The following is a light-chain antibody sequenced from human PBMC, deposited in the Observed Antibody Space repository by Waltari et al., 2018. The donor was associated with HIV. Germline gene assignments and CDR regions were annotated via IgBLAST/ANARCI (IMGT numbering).Light chain of an antibody. CDR1: ALANQY. J-gene: IGLJ2*01. V-gene: IGLV3-25*03. CDR2: KDN. CDR3: QSTDVRGSQVI. Sequence: ELAQPFSVSVSPGQTAAITCFGDALANQYTNWYQQRPGQSPVLVICKDNERPSGVPERFSGSRSGTTVTLTISGVQAEDEADYYCQSTDVRGSQVIFGGGTKLTVL.